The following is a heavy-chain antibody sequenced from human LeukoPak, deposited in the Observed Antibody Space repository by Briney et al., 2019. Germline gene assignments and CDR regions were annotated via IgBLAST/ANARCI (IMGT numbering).Heavy chain of an antibody. D-gene: IGHD5-12*01. CDR1: GFTFSSYS. CDR3: ARYSGYDDAFDI. Sequence: GGSLRLSCAASGFTFSSYSMSWVRQAPGKGLEWVSSIRSSSSYIYYADSVKGRFTISRDNAKNSLYLQMNSLRAEDTAVYYCARYSGYDDAFDIWGQGTMVTVSS. V-gene: IGHV3-21*01. J-gene: IGHJ3*02. CDR2: IRSSSSYI.